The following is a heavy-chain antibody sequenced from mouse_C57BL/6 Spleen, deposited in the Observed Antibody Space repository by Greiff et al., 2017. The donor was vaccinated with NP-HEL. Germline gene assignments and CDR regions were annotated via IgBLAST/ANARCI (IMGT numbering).Heavy chain of an antibody. CDR3: ARSSYDYPWFAY. Sequence: VQLKESGPELVKPGASVKISCKASGYSFTGYYMNWVKQSPEKSLEWIGEINPSTGGTTYNQKFKAKATLTVDKSSSTAYMQLKSLTSEDSAVYYCARSSYDYPWFAYWGQGTLVTVSA. D-gene: IGHD2-4*01. J-gene: IGHJ3*01. CDR1: GYSFTGYY. V-gene: IGHV1-42*01. CDR2: INPSTGGT.